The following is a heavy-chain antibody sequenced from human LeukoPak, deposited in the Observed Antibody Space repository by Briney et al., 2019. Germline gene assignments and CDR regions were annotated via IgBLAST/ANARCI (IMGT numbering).Heavy chain of an antibody. V-gene: IGHV4-39*01. CDR3: ARSTVATIRGGYSSGPYYYYMDV. Sequence: PSETRSLTCSVSSGSIISSSHYWCWIRQSPGKRLECIGGMDYSGNPSYNPSLKSRVIISVDTSENQFSLKLRSVTAADTAVYYCARSTVATIRGGYSSGPYYYYMDVWGKGTTVTVSS. CDR2: MDYSGNP. J-gene: IGHJ6*03. D-gene: IGHD5-12*01. CDR1: SGSIISSSHY.